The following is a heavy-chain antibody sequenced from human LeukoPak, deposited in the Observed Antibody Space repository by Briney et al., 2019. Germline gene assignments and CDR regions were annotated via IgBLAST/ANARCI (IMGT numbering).Heavy chain of an antibody. CDR1: GYTFTGYY. D-gene: IGHD3-3*01. CDR2: INPNSGGT. Sequence: GASVKVSCKASGYTFTGYYMHWVRQAPGQGLEWMGWINPNSGGTNYAQKFQGRVTMTRDTSISTAYMELSRLRSDDTAVYYCARARGRALRITIFGVAQRGIDYWGQGTLVTVSS. CDR3: ARARGRALRITIFGVAQRGIDY. J-gene: IGHJ4*02. V-gene: IGHV1-2*02.